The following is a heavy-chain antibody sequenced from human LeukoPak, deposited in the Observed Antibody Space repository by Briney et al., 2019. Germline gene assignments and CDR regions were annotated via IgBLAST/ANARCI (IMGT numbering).Heavy chain of an antibody. CDR3: TTDPHITIFGVVVDY. CDR1: GFTFSNAW. D-gene: IGHD3-3*01. V-gene: IGHV3-15*01. J-gene: IGHJ4*02. Sequence: GGSLRLSCAASGFTFSNAWMSWVRQAPGKGLEWVGRIKSKTDGGTTDYAAPVKGRFTISRDDSKNTLYLQMNSLKTEDTAVYYCTTDPHITIFGVVVDYWGQGTLVTVSS. CDR2: IKSKTDGGTT.